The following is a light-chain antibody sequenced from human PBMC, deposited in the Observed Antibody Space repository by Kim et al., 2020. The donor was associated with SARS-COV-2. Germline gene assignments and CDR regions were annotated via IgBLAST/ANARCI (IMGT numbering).Light chain of an antibody. CDR1: QSVSSY. Sequence: LDPGERANLSCRASQSVSSYLAWYQQKPGQAPRRLIYDASNGATGIPARFSGSGSGTDFTLTISSLEPEDFAVYYCQQRSNWSVTFGQGTKVDIK. CDR2: DAS. V-gene: IGKV3-11*01. CDR3: QQRSNWSVT. J-gene: IGKJ1*01.